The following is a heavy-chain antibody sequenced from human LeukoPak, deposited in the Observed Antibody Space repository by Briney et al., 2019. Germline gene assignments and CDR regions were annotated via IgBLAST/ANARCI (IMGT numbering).Heavy chain of an antibody. J-gene: IGHJ6*02. CDR1: GFTFSSYE. Sequence: GGSLRLSCAASGFTFSSYEMNWVRQAPGKGLEWVSYISSSGSIVDYADSAKGRFTISRDNAKKSPYLQMSSLRAEDTAVYYCARVLGATRDYYYGMDVWGQGTTVTVSS. D-gene: IGHD1-26*01. CDR3: ARVLGATRDYYYGMDV. CDR2: ISSSGSIV. V-gene: IGHV3-48*03.